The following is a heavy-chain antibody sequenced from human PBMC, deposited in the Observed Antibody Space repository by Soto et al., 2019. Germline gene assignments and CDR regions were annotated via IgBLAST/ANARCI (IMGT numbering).Heavy chain of an antibody. CDR3: ARDGGIAAAGPNWFDP. CDR2: IYYSGST. Sequence: SETLSLTYTVSVGSISSGGYYWSWIRQHPGKGLEWIEYIYYSGSTYYKPSLKSRVTISVDTSKNQFSLKLSSVTAADTAVYYCARDGGIAAAGPNWFDPWGQGTLVTVSS. V-gene: IGHV4-31*03. CDR1: VGSISSGGYY. J-gene: IGHJ5*02. D-gene: IGHD6-13*01.